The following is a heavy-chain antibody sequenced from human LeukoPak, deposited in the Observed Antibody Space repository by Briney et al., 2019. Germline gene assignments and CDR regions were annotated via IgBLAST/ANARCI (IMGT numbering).Heavy chain of an antibody. CDR1: GYTFTGYY. J-gene: IGHJ5*02. CDR2: VNPNSGGT. Sequence: ASVKVSCKASGYTFTGYYMHWVRQAPGQGLEWMGWVNPNSGGTNYAQKFQGRVTMTRDTSISTAYMELSRLRSDDTAVYYCARDGDYSSTSCYGWFDPWGQGTLVTVSS. V-gene: IGHV1-2*02. CDR3: ARDGDYSSTSCYGWFDP. D-gene: IGHD2-2*01.